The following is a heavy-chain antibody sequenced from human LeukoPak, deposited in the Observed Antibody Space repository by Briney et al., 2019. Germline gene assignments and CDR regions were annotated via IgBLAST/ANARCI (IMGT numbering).Heavy chain of an antibody. CDR2: INPTSRNT. J-gene: IGHJ4*02. CDR1: GYTFSGYY. CDR3: ARWGGYFSD. V-gene: IGHV1-2*02. Sequence: VASVTVSCKASGYTFSGYYIHWVRQAPGQGLEWMGWINPTSRNTNSAPRFQGRISLTSDTSISTAYMELTNLTSDDTAIYYCARWGGYFSDWGQGTLVSVSS. D-gene: IGHD3-3*01.